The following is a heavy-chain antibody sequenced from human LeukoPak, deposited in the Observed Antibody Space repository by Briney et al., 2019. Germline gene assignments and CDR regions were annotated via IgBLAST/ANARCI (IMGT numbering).Heavy chain of an antibody. CDR1: GFTFSSYS. J-gene: IGHJ4*02. D-gene: IGHD2-15*01. V-gene: IGHV3-48*01. CDR2: ISSSSSTI. Sequence: PGGSLRLSCAASGFTFSSYSMNWVRQAPGKGLEWVSYISSSSSTIYYADSVKGRFTISRDNAKNSLYLQMNSLRSDDTAVYYCARGVVVVAAKGGPFDYWGQGTLVTVSS. CDR3: ARGVVVVAAKGGPFDY.